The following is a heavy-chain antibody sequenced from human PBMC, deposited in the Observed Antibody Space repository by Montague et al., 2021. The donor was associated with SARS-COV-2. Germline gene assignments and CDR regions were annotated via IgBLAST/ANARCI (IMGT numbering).Heavy chain of an antibody. J-gene: IGHJ5*02. CDR1: GDSTSCPNYY. CDR3: ARHRNYGDHSLDNWFHP. D-gene: IGHD4-17*01. V-gene: IGHV4-39*01. CDR2: IYNSGTT. Sequence: SETLSLTCTVSGDSTSCPNYYWGWIRQPPGKGLDWIGTIYNSGTTYYNPSLKSRLTTSIDTSKNQFSLKLSSVTAADTAVHYCARHRNYGDHSLDNWFHPWGQGTLVTVSS.